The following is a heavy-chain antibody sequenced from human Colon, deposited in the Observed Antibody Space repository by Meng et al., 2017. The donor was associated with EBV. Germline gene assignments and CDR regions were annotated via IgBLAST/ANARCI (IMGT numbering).Heavy chain of an antibody. CDR3: ARVRVIPAAVGFDY. V-gene: IGHV4-4*02. CDR2: IYRGGGT. CDR1: GGSISTSDW. J-gene: IGHJ4*02. Sequence: QAQLQESGPGLVDPSGPLSLTGAVSGGSISTSDWWSWVRPPPGKGLEWIGEIYRGGGTNYNPSFKSRVTISVDTSNNHFSLKLSYVTAADTAVYYCARVRVIPAAVGFDYWGQGTLVTVSS. D-gene: IGHD2-2*01.